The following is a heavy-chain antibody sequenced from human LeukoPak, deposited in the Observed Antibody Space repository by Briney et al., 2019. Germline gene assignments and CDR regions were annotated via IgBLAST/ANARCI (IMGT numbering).Heavy chain of an antibody. V-gene: IGHV3-21*01. J-gene: IGHJ4*02. D-gene: IGHD3-22*01. CDR2: ISSGANYI. Sequence: PGGSLRLSCVASGFTFSSYSMNWVRQAPGKGLEWVSYISSGANYIYYADSVRGRFTVSRDNAKNSLFLQMNSLRAEDTAVYYCARVMDYYDSRGYPHWGQGTRVTVSS. CDR3: ARVMDYYDSRGYPH. CDR1: GFTFSSYS.